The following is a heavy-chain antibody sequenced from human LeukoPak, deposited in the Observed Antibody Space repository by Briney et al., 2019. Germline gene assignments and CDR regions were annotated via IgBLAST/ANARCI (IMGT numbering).Heavy chain of an antibody. J-gene: IGHJ4*02. Sequence: QAGGSLRLSCAASGFTFSSYWIHWVRQVPGKGLVWVPRIKDGGTTTDYADSVKGRFTISRDDAKNTLYLQMNRLRAEDTSVYYCTTIRPGYWGQGTLVTVSP. CDR1: GFTFSSYW. CDR2: IKDGGTTT. V-gene: IGHV3-74*01. CDR3: TTIRPGY. D-gene: IGHD5-12*01.